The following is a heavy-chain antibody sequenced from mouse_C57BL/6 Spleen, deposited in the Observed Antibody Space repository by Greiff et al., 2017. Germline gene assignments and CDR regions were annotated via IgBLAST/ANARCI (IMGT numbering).Heavy chain of an antibody. CDR2: INPCYGGS. Sequence: QVQLQQSGTELVKPGASVKLSCKASGYTFTGYSMHWVKQRPGQGLEWIGNINPCYGGSNYNQKFKSKATLTVDKSSSTAYMQLSSLTSEDSAVSYGEKGGLRYFDYWGQGTTLTVSS. J-gene: IGHJ2*01. CDR3: EKGGLRYFDY. CDR1: GYTFTGYS. V-gene: IGHV1-53*01. D-gene: IGHD1-1*01.